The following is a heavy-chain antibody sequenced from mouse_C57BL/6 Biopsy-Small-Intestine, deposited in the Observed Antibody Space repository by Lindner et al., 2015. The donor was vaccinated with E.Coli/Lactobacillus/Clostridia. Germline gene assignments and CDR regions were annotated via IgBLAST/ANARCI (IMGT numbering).Heavy chain of an antibody. D-gene: IGHD1-1*01. CDR1: GYTFTDYN. CDR3: ARWKLPYAMDY. CDR2: INPNSGGT. J-gene: IGHJ4*01. V-gene: IGHV1-18*01. Sequence: VQLQESGPELVKPGASVKIPCKASGYTFTDYNMDWVKQSHGKSLEWIGDINPNSGGTIYNQKFKGKATLTVDKSSSTAYMELRSLTSEDTAVYYCARWKLPYAMDYWGQGTSVTVSS.